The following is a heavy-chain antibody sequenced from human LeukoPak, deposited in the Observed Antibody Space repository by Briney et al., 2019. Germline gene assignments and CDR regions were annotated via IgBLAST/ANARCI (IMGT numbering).Heavy chain of an antibody. D-gene: IGHD3-16*01. CDR3: ARCLRRLGFDY. CDR1: GITFSSYG. CDR2: ISYDGSNK. J-gene: IGHJ4*02. V-gene: IGHV3-30*03. Sequence: GGSLRLSCAASGITFSSYGMSWVRQAPGKGLEWVAVISYDGSNKYYADSVKGRFTISRDNSKNTLYLQMNSLRAEDTAVYYCARCLRRLGFDYWGQGTLVTVSS.